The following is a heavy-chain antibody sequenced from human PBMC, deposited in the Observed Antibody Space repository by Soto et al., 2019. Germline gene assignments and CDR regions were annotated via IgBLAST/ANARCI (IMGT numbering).Heavy chain of an antibody. CDR1: GFIFSTYW. D-gene: IGHD2-15*01. J-gene: IGHJ4*02. V-gene: IGHV3-74*01. CDR2: INSDGSTT. CDR3: ARDQGDCSGGSCYVAGY. Sequence: PGGTLRLSSATSGFIFSTYWMHRIRQVPGKGLVWVSRINSDGSTTDYADSVRGRFTLSRDNAKNTLYLQMNSLRAEDTAVYYCARDQGDCSGGSCYVAGYWGQGT.